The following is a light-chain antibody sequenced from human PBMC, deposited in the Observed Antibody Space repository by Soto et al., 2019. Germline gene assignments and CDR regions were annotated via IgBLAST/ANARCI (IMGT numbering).Light chain of an antibody. CDR1: SRDVGSYDL. J-gene: IGLJ1*01. CDR2: EGT. CDR3: CSYAGSTTYV. Sequence: QSALTQPASVSGSPGQSITISCTGTSRDVGSYDLVSWYQHHPGKAPKLMIYEGTKRPSGVSNRFSGSKSGNTASLAISGLQAEDAADYYCCSYAGSTTYVFGTGTKVTVL. V-gene: IGLV2-23*01.